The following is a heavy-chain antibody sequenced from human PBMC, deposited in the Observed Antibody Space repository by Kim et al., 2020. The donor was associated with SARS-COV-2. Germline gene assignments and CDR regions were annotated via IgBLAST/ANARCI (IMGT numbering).Heavy chain of an antibody. V-gene: IGHV3-21*01. CDR1: GFTFSSYS. J-gene: IGHJ4*02. Sequence: GGSLRLSCAASGFTFSSYSMNWVRQAPGKGLEWVSSISSSSSYIYYADSVKGRFTISRDNAKNPLYLQMNSLRAEDTAVYYCARDRRDFWSGYYPFDYWGQGTLVTVSS. CDR3: ARDRRDFWSGYYPFDY. CDR2: ISSSSSYI. D-gene: IGHD3-3*01.